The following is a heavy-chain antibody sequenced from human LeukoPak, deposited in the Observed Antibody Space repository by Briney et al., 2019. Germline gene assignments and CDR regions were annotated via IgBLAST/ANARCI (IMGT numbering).Heavy chain of an antibody. CDR3: AREVFNDDILTGYYTGDFDY. J-gene: IGHJ4*02. CDR2: IYYSGST. V-gene: IGHV4-61*01. Sequence: SETLSLTCTVYGGSVSSGSYYWSWIRQPPGKGLEWIGYIYYSGSTNYNPSLKSRVTISVDTSKNQFSLKLSSVTAADTAVYYCAREVFNDDILTGYYTGDFDYWGQGTLVTVSS. D-gene: IGHD3-9*01. CDR1: GGSVSSGSYY.